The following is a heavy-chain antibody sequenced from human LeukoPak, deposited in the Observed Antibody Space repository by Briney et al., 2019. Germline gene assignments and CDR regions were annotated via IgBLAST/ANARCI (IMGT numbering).Heavy chain of an antibody. CDR2: IYIISSTI. D-gene: IGHD3-16*01. CDR3: ARRAGAYSNPYDH. CDR1: GVTFNSYS. V-gene: IGHV3-48*01. Sequence: GGSLRLSCAASGVTFNSYSMNWGRHAPGKGLEWGSYIYIISSTIYYADSVRGRFTISRDNAKNSLYLQMNSLRAENTRVYYCARRAGAYSNPYDHWGQGTLVTVS. J-gene: IGHJ4*02.